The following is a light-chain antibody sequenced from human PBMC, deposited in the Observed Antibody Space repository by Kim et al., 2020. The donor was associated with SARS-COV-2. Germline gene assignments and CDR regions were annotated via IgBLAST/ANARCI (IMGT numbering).Light chain of an antibody. CDR3: QSYDSSNPWV. J-gene: IGLJ3*02. Sequence: KTVTITCTRSSGSIASNYVQWYQQRPGSSPTTVIYEDNQRPSGVPDRFSGSIDSSSNSASLTSSGLKTDDEADYYCQSYDSSNPWVFGGGTKLTVL. CDR2: EDN. V-gene: IGLV6-57*01. CDR1: SGSIASNY.